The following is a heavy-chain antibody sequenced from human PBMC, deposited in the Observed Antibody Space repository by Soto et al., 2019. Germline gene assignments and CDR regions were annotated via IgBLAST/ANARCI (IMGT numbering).Heavy chain of an antibody. D-gene: IGHD4-17*01. CDR1: GGTFSSYT. CDR3: AGLPGDYGGAFDI. Sequence: QVQLVQSGAEVQKPGSSVKVSCKASGGTFSSYTISWVRQAPGQGLEWMGRIIPILGIANYAQKFQGRVTITADKSTSTAYMELSSLRSEDTAVYYCAGLPGDYGGAFDIWGQGTMVTVSS. CDR2: IIPILGIA. J-gene: IGHJ3*02. V-gene: IGHV1-69*02.